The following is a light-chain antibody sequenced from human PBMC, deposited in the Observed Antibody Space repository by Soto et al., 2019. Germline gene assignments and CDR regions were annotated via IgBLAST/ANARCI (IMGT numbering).Light chain of an antibody. CDR1: SSNIGAGYD. V-gene: IGLV1-40*01. CDR3: QSYDYTLSGVV. CDR2: GNI. J-gene: IGLJ3*02. Sequence: SVLTQPPSVSGAPGQRVTISCTGSSSNIGAGYDVHWYQHRPGTAPKLLIYGNINRPSGLPDRFSGSKSGTSASLAITGLQAEDEADYYCQSYDYTLSGVVFGGGTKLTVL.